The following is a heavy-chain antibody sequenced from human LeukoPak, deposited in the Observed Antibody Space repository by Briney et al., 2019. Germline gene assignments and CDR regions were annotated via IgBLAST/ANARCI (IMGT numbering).Heavy chain of an antibody. J-gene: IGHJ4*02. D-gene: IGHD3-10*01. V-gene: IGHV1-2*02. CDR1: GYTFTAYY. CDR3: ARDHSYYDSGSYSHVDY. Sequence: ASVWVSCKASGYTFTAYYIHWVRQAPGQGLEWMGWINPNSGGTNYAQKFQGRVTMTRDTSSSTAYMELSRLRSDDTAVYYCARDHSYYDSGSYSHVDYWGQGTLVTASS. CDR2: INPNSGGT.